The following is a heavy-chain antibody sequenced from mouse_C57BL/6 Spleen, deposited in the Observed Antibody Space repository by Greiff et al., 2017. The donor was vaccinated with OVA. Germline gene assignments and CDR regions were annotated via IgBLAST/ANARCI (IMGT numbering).Heavy chain of an antibody. CDR3: ARDFGNLLLRYPFDY. J-gene: IGHJ2*01. V-gene: IGHV3-6*01. CDR1: GYSITSGYY. Sequence: EVKVEESGPGLVKPSQSLSLTCSVTGYSITSGYYWNWIRQFPGNKLEWMGYISYDGSNNYNPSLKNRISITRDTSKNQFFLKLNSVTTEDTATYYCARDFGNLLLRYPFDYWGQGTTLTVSS. CDR2: ISYDGSN. D-gene: IGHD1-1*01.